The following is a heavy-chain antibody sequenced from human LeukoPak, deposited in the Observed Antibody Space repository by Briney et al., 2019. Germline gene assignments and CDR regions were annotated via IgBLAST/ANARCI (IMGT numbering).Heavy chain of an antibody. CDR2: ITNDGSST. J-gene: IGHJ4*02. CDR3: ARGVPYDSWSGPHYSDY. CDR1: GLTFSSHW. Sequence: SGGSLRLSCAASGLTFSSHWMHWVRQAPGKGLVWVSRITNDGSSTTYADSVKGRFTISRDNAKNMLYLQVNSLRAEDTAVYYCARGVPYDSWSGPHYSDYWGQGTLVTVSS. D-gene: IGHD3-3*01. V-gene: IGHV3-74*01.